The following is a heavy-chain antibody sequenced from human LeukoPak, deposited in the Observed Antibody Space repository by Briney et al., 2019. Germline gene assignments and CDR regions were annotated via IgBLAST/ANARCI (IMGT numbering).Heavy chain of an antibody. Sequence: SETLSLTCTVSGGSISSYYWSWIRQPPGKGLEWIGYIYYSGSTNYNPSLKSRVTISVDTSKNQFSLKLSSVTAADTAVYYCARAYGDTSNDAFDIWGQGTMVTVSS. CDR1: GGSISSYY. V-gene: IGHV4-59*08. CDR2: IYYSGST. CDR3: ARAYGDTSNDAFDI. J-gene: IGHJ3*02. D-gene: IGHD4-17*01.